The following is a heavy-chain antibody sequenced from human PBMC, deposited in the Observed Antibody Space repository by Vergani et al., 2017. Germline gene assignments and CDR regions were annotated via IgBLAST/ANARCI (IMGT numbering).Heavy chain of an antibody. V-gene: IGHV3-30*03. J-gene: IGHJ6*02. CDR2: ISYDGSNK. CDR3: ARRFGESTPFYDYYYGMDV. Sequence: VQLLESGGGLVQPGGSLRLSCAASGFTFSSYGMHWVRQAPGKGLEWVAVISYDGSNKYYADSVKGRFTISRDNSKTTLYLQMNSLRAEDTAVYYCARRFGESTPFYDYYYGMDVWGQGTTVTVSS. CDR1: GFTFSSYG. D-gene: IGHD3-10*01.